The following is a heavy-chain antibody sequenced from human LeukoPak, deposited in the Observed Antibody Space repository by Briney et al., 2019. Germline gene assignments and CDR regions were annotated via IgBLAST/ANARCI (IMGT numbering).Heavy chain of an antibody. CDR2: IKQDGSQK. CDR3: ARAFSDDFWSGLN. Sequence: GGSLRLSCAASGFTFSSTWMSWVRQAPGEGLEWVANIKQDGSQKYYVDSVKGRFTISRDNTKNSLFLQMNSLRVEDTAVYYCARAFSDDFWSGLNWGQGTLVTVSS. D-gene: IGHD3-3*01. CDR1: GFTFSSTW. V-gene: IGHV3-7*04. J-gene: IGHJ4*02.